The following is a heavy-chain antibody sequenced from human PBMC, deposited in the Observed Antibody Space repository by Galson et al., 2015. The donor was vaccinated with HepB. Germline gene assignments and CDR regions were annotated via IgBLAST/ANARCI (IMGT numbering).Heavy chain of an antibody. CDR3: ARNGGGSGVVVPAAIAYYYYYMDV. V-gene: IGHV1-46*01. D-gene: IGHD2-2*02. CDR2: INPSGGST. Sequence: QSGAEVKKPGTSVKVSCKASGYTFTSYYMHWVRQAPGQGLEWMGIINPSGGSTSYAQKFQGRVTMTRDTSTSTVYMELSSLRSEDTAVYYCARNGGGSGVVVPAAIAYYYYYMDVWGKGTTVTVSS. CDR1: GYTFTSYY. J-gene: IGHJ6*03.